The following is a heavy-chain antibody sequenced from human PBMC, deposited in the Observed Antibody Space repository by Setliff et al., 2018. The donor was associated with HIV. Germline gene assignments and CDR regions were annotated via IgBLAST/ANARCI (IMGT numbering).Heavy chain of an antibody. Sequence: ASVKVSCKASGYTFTSHTIHWVRQAPGQGLEWMGWINTANGNTKYSQKFQDRVTITRDTSASTGYMEVNSLRPEDTAVYYCARDRTPKRGYTYREPDFDSWGQGTLVPSPQ. CDR3: ARDRTPKRGYTYREPDFDS. CDR1: GYTFTSHT. V-gene: IGHV1-3*04. CDR2: INTANGNT. D-gene: IGHD3-22*01. J-gene: IGHJ4*02.